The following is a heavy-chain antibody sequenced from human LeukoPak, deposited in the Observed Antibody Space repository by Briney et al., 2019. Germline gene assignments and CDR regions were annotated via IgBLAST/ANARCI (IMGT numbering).Heavy chain of an antibody. D-gene: IGHD3-9*01. Sequence: SETLSLTCAVYGGSFSGYYWSWIRQPPGKGLEWIGEINHSGSTNYNPSLKSRVTISVDTSKNQFSLKLSSVTAADTAVYYCARAYLAYDILTGYHDPARFDPWGQGTLVTASS. V-gene: IGHV4-34*01. J-gene: IGHJ5*02. CDR1: GGSFSGYY. CDR3: ARAYLAYDILTGYHDPARFDP. CDR2: INHSGST.